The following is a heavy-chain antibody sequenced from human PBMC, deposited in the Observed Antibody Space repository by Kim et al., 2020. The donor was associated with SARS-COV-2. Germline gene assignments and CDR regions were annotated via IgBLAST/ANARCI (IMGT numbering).Heavy chain of an antibody. Sequence: GGSLRLSCAASGFTFSSYWMSWVRQAPGKGLEWVANIKQDGSEKYYVDSVKGRFTISRDNAKNSLYLQMNSLRAEDTAVYYCARDTYDFWSGNWFDPWGQGTLVTVSS. CDR1: GFTFSSYW. V-gene: IGHV3-7*01. CDR2: IKQDGSEK. D-gene: IGHD3-3*01. CDR3: ARDTYDFWSGNWFDP. J-gene: IGHJ5*02.